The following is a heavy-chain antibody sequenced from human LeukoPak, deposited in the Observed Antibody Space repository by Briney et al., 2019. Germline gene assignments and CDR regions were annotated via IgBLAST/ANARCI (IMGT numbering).Heavy chain of an antibody. CDR2: IYSGGST. Sequence: GGPLRLSCAASGFTVSSNYMSWVRQAPGKGLEWVSVIYSGGSTYYADSVKGRFTISRDNSKNTLYLQMNSLRAEDTAVYYCAREFMVAAADDWGQGTLVTVSS. J-gene: IGHJ4*02. CDR1: GFTVSSNY. CDR3: AREFMVAAADD. V-gene: IGHV3-53*01. D-gene: IGHD6-13*01.